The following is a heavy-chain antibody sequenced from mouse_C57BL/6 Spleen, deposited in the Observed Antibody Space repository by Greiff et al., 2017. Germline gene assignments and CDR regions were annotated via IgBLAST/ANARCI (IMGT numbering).Heavy chain of an antibody. CDR3: ARRGFITTVVPFDY. D-gene: IGHD1-1*01. V-gene: IGHV1-19*01. CDR2: INPYNGGT. CDR1: GYTFTDYY. Sequence: VQLQQSGPVLVKPGASVKMSCKASGYTFTDYYMNWVKQSHGKSLEWIGVINPYNGGTSYNQKFKGKATLTVDKSSSTAYMELNSLTSEDSAVYYCARRGFITTVVPFDYWGQGTTLTVSS. J-gene: IGHJ2*01.